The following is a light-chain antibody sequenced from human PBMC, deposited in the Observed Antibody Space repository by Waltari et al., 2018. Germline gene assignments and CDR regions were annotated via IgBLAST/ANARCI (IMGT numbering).Light chain of an antibody. V-gene: IGLV2-8*01. Sequence: QPAWTQPPSPSGPPERSATTSSPGPSSDVGGYAYVSWYQQHPGKAPKLMIYEVNKRPSGVPDRFSGSKSGNTASLTVSGLQAEDEADYYCSSYAGSTLMFGGGTKLTVL. CDR3: SSYAGSTLM. CDR1: SSDVGGYAY. CDR2: EVN. J-gene: IGLJ3*02.